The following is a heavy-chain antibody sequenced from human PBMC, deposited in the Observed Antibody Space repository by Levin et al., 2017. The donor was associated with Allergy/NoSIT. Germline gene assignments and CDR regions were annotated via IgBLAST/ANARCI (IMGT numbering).Heavy chain of an antibody. CDR1: GGSISSGRHY. Sequence: SQTLSLTCTVSGGSISSGRHYWCWIRQSVAKGLELVGRIYTSGSSDINPSLKSRVTISVDKPKNQFSLNLSSVTAADTAVYYCARAGGYVDYMDVWGKGTTVTVSS. J-gene: IGHJ6*03. D-gene: IGHD4-23*01. CDR3: ARAGGYVDYMDV. CDR2: IYTSGSS. V-gene: IGHV4-61*02.